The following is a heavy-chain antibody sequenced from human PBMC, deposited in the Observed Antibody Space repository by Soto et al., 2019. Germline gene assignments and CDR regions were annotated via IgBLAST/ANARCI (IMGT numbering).Heavy chain of an antibody. CDR3: ARDRIEAASVELDS. CDR2: VSKSGNVI. Sequence: PGGSLRLSCAASGFMFSNFEMNWVRQAPGKGLEWLSYVSKSGNVIYYADSVKGRFTLSRDNAKNSVYLQMNGLTVEDTGLYYCARDRIEAASVELDSWGQGTQVTVSS. V-gene: IGHV3-48*03. J-gene: IGHJ4*02. D-gene: IGHD6-13*01. CDR1: GFMFSNFE.